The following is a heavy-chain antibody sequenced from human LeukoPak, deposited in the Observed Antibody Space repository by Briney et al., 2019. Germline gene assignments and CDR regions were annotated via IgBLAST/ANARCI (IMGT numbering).Heavy chain of an antibody. CDR1: GFTFDDYG. V-gene: IGHV3-20*01. CDR2: INWNGGST. Sequence: PGGSLRLSCAASGFTFDDYGMSWVRQAPGKGLEWVSGINWNGGSTGYADSVKGRFAISRDNAKNSLYLQMNSLRAEDTALYHCARLGSGVPPYYYAMDVWGQGTTVTVSS. J-gene: IGHJ6*02. CDR3: ARLGSGVPPYYYAMDV. D-gene: IGHD2-15*01.